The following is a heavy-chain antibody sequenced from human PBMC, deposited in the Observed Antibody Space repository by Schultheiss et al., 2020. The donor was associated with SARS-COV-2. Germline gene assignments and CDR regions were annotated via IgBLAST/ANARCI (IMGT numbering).Heavy chain of an antibody. CDR2: IYTSGST. V-gene: IGHV4-61*02. CDR3: ARSGYDYYYYYYYMDV. J-gene: IGHJ6*03. CDR1: GDSISSLSHY. Sequence: SQTLSLTCTVSGDSISSLSHYWGWVRQPAGKGLEWIGRIYTSGSTNYNPSLKSRVTISVDTSKNQFSLKLSSVTAADTAVYYCARSGYDYYYYYYYMDVWGKGTTVTVSS. D-gene: IGHD5-12*01.